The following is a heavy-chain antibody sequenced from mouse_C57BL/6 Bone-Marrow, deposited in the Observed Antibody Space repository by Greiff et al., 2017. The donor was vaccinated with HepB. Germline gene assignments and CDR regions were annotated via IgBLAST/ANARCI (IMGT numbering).Heavy chain of an antibody. CDR1: GYTFTSYW. D-gene: IGHD4-1*01. J-gene: IGHJ1*03. Sequence: VKLQQPGAELVRPGTSVKLSCKASGYTFTSYWMHWVKQRPGQGLEWIGVIDPSDSYTNYNQKFKGKATLTVDTSSSTAYMQLSSLTSEDSAVYYCARETGTTFDVWGTGTTVTVSS. CDR2: IDPSDSYT. CDR3: ARETGTTFDV. V-gene: IGHV1-59*01.